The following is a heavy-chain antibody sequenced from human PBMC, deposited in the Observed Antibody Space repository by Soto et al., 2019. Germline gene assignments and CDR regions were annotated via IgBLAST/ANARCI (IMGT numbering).Heavy chain of an antibody. J-gene: IGHJ6*02. CDR2: ISHTGTT. D-gene: IGHD4-17*01. Sequence: SETLSLTCLVSGFPISSPYSWGWIRQPPGKGLEWIGSISHTGTTFYSPSLTSRVSISVDTSKNQVSLKLTSVTAADTAVYFCARVTMVIRDSDHFGVDVWGHGTTVTVT. CDR1: GFPISSPYS. CDR3: ARVTMVIRDSDHFGVDV. V-gene: IGHV4-38-2*02.